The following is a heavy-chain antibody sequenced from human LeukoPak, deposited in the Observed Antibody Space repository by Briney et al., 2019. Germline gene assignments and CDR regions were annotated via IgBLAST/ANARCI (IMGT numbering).Heavy chain of an antibody. CDR1: GFTFSNYT. D-gene: IGHD2-2*01. V-gene: IGHV3-23*01. CDR2: ISGSGGST. J-gene: IGHJ4*02. CDR3: AKDLSHPGDIVVVPALGGDRYFDY. Sequence: PGGSLRLSCAASGFTFSNYTMSWVRQAPGKGLEWVSAISGSGGSTYYADSVKGRFTISRDNSKNTLYLQMKSLRAEDTAVYYCAKDLSHPGDIVVVPALGGDRYFDYWGRGTLVTVSS.